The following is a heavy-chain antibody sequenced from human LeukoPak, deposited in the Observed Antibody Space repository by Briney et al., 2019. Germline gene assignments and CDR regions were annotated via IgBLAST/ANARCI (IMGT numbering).Heavy chain of an antibody. V-gene: IGHV1-18*01. D-gene: IGHD3-22*01. CDR2: ISAYNDNT. Sequence: IEWISAYNDNTNYAQKLQGRVTMTTDTSTSTAYMEVGSLRSDDTAVYYCARDTPSYDSSGYRSDVFDIWGQGTMVTVSS. CDR3: ARDTPSYDSSGYRSDVFDI. J-gene: IGHJ3*02.